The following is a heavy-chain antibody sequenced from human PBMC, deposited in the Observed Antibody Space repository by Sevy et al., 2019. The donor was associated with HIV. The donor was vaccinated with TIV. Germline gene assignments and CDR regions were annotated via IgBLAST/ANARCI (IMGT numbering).Heavy chain of an antibody. D-gene: IGHD3-3*01. CDR3: AKQKFTYYDFWRGSYYFDY. CDR1: GFTFSSYW. V-gene: IGHV3-7*03. J-gene: IGHJ4*02. Sequence: GGSLRLSCAASGFTFSSYWMSWVRQAPGKGLEWVANIKQDGSEKYYVDSVKGRFTISRDNAKNSLYLQMNSLRAEDKAVYYCAKQKFTYYDFWRGSYYFDYWGQGTLVTVSS. CDR2: IKQDGSEK.